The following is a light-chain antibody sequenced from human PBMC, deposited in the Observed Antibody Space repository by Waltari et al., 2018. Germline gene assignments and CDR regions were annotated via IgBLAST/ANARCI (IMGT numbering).Light chain of an antibody. CDR3: QQHDNLPLT. CDR2: DAS. V-gene: IGKV1-33*01. Sequence: DIQMTQSPSSLSASVGDRVTITCRATQDISNLLNWYQQKPGKAPKLLIYDASNLETGVPSRFSGRGSGTAFTFTISSLQPEDFATYYCQQHDNLPLTFGGGTKVEIK. J-gene: IGKJ4*01. CDR1: QDISNL.